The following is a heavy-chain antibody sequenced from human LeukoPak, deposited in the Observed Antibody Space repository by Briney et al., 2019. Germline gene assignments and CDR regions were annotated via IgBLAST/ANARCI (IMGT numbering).Heavy chain of an antibody. V-gene: IGHV4-34*01. J-gene: IGHJ4*02. CDR2: INHSGST. CDR3: ARNPPDY. CDR1: GGSFSGYY. Sequence: SETLSLTCAVYGGSFSGYYWSWIRQPPGKGLEWIGEINHSGSTNYNPSLKSRVTISVDTSKNQFSLKLSSVTAADTAVYYCARNPPDYWGQGTLVTVSS.